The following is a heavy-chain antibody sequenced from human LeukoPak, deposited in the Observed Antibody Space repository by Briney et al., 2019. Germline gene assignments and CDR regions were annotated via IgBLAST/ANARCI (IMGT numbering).Heavy chain of an antibody. J-gene: IGHJ4*02. D-gene: IGHD6-19*01. CDR3: ARDRGGSGFDY. Sequence: SETLSLTCTVSGGSISSYYWSWIRQPPGKGLEWIGYIHYSGSTNYNPSLKSRVTISVDTSKNQFSLKLSSVTAADTAVYYCARDRGGSGFDYWGQGTLVTVSS. CDR2: IHYSGST. V-gene: IGHV4-59*01. CDR1: GGSISSYY.